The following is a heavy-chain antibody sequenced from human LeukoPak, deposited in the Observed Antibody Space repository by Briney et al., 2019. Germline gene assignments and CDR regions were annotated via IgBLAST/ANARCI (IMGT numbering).Heavy chain of an antibody. V-gene: IGHV4-59*08. Sequence: SETLSLTCTVSGGSLSTYYWSWIRQSPGKGLEWIGSVYYSGGTNYNPSLKSRVSISVDTSKNQSSLELSSVTAADTAVYYCAVNSTRHTFDIWGQGTMVTVSS. D-gene: IGHD5-24*01. CDR1: GGSLSTYY. J-gene: IGHJ3*02. CDR3: AVNSTRHTFDI. CDR2: VYYSGGT.